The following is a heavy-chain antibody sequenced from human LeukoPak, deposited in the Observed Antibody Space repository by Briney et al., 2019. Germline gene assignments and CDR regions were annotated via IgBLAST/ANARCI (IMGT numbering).Heavy chain of an antibody. CDR1: GGSISSSNW. Sequence: PSETLSLTCAVSGGSISSSNWWSWVRQPPGKGLEWIGEIYHSGSTNYNPSLKSRVSISVDTSKNQFSLNLSSVTAADTAVYYCATEIQNIAGRVYWGQGTLVTVSS. V-gene: IGHV4-4*02. CDR3: ATEIQNIAGRVY. D-gene: IGHD6-6*01. J-gene: IGHJ4*02. CDR2: IYHSGST.